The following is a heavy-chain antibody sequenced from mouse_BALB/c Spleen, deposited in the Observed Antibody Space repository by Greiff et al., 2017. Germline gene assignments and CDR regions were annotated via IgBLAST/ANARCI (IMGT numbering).Heavy chain of an antibody. CDR1: GYSITSDYA. D-gene: IGHD1-1*01. CDR2: ISYSGST. V-gene: IGHV3-2*02. J-gene: IGHJ2*01. CDR3: AGSYYYGSRAGY. Sequence: EVKLMESGPGLVKPSQSLSLTCTVTGYSITSDYAWNWIRQFPGNKLEWMGYISYSGSTSYNPSLKSRISITRDTSKNQFFLQLNSVTTEDTATYYCAGSYYYGSRAGYWGQGTTLTVSS.